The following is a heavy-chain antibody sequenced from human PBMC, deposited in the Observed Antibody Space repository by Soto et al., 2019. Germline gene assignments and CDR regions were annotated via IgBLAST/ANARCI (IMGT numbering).Heavy chain of an antibody. CDR2: ISPNSGAT. J-gene: IGHJ3*02. Sequence: ASVKVSCKASGYTFSDYYLHWVRQAPGQGLEWMGWISPNSGATEYAPKFQGRVTMTTDTSISTAYMELSRLRSDDTAVYYCARFYDSSGYWGAFDTWGQGTMVTVSS. D-gene: IGHD3-22*01. CDR3: ARFYDSSGYWGAFDT. V-gene: IGHV1-2*02. CDR1: GYTFSDYY.